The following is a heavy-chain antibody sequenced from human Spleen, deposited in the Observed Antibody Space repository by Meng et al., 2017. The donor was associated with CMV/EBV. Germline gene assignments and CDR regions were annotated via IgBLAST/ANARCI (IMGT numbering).Heavy chain of an antibody. V-gene: IGHV3-9*01. D-gene: IGHD2-2*01. J-gene: IGHJ5*02. Sequence: SLKIYCAASGFTYDGYAMHWVRQVPGKGLEWGSGINWSGGIIGYADSVKGRFTISRDNAQNSLYLQMNSLRAEDTAVYYCARGTYCSSTSCYLVGWFDPWGQGTLVTVSS. CDR1: GFTYDGYA. CDR3: ARGTYCSSTSCYLVGWFDP. CDR2: INWSGGII.